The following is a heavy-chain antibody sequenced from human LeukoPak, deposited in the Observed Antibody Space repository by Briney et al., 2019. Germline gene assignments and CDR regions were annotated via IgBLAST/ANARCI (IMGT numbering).Heavy chain of an antibody. D-gene: IGHD4-23*01. CDR2: INPNSGDT. J-gene: IGHJ4*02. CDR1: GDTLSGYF. CDR3: ARASRWLGSFDS. V-gene: IGHV1-2*02. Sequence: ASMKVSCKAAGDTLSGYFLYLVRQAPGQGLEWMGWINPNSGDTNYAQKFQGGITMTRDTSIITAFLELTWLKFDDTAVYFCARASRWLGSFDSWGQGTLVTVSS.